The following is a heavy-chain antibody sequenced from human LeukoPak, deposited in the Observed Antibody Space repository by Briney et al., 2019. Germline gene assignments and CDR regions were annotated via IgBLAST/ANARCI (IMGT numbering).Heavy chain of an antibody. V-gene: IGHV3-21*01. CDR2: ISSSSSYI. CDR1: GFTFSSYS. CDR3: ARVGGTNFKYYFDY. D-gene: IGHD2-8*01. J-gene: IGHJ4*02. Sequence: GVSLRLSCAATGFTFSSYSMTWVGQAPGKGLEGVSSISSSSSYIFYADSVQGRFTISRDNAKNSLFLQMNSLRAEDTAVYYCARVGGTNFKYYFDYWGQGTLVTVSS.